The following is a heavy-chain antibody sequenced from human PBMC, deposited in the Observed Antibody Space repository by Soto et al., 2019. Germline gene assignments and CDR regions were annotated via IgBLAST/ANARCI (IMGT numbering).Heavy chain of an antibody. V-gene: IGHV3-30*18. CDR1: GFTFSSYG. CDR3: AKEGGGYSYAFDY. Sequence: QVQLVESGGGVVQPGRSLRLSCAASGFTFSSYGMHWVRQAPGKGLEWVAVISYDGSNKYYADSVKGRFTISRDNSKNTLYLQMNSLRAEDTAVYYCAKEGGGYSYAFDYWGQGTLVTVSS. CDR2: ISYDGSNK. D-gene: IGHD5-18*01. J-gene: IGHJ4*02.